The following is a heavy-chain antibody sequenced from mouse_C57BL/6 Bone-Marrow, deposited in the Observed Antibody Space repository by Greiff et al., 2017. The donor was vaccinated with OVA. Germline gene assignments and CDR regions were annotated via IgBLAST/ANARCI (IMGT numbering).Heavy chain of an antibody. V-gene: IGHV1-85*01. Sequence: QVQLQQSGPELVKPGASVTLSCKASGYTFTSYDINWVKQRPGQGLEWIGWIYPRDGSTKYNEKFKGKATLTVDTSSSTAYMVLHSLTSEDSAVYFCANYGKSWYFDYWGQGTTLTVSS. J-gene: IGHJ2*01. CDR1: GYTFTSYD. CDR3: ANYGKSWYFDY. D-gene: IGHD2-1*01. CDR2: IYPRDGST.